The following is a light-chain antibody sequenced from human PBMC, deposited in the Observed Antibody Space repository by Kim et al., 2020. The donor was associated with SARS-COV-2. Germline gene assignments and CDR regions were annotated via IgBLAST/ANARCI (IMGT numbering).Light chain of an antibody. Sequence: RVTTTCTGTSSKIGARYDVHWYQHLPATAPKLLIYGYNNRPSGVPARFSGSKSGTSASLAITGLQAEDEADYYCQSYDNSLSVWVLGGGTQLTV. J-gene: IGLJ3*02. CDR2: GYN. CDR3: QSYDNSLSVWV. V-gene: IGLV1-40*01. CDR1: SSKIGARYD.